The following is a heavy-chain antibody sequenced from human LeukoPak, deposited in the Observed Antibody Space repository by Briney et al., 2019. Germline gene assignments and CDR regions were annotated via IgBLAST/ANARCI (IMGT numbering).Heavy chain of an antibody. J-gene: IGHJ5*02. CDR2: ISSSGSTI. CDR3: ARTRGEETYDSSGYYYYEKSPWFDP. CDR1: GFTFSDYY. D-gene: IGHD3-22*01. Sequence: GGSLRLSCAASGFTFSDYYMSWIRQAPGKGLEWVSYISSSGSTIYYAASVKGRFTISRDNAKNSLYLQMNSLRAEDTAVYYCARTRGEETYDSSGYYYYEKSPWFDPWGQGTLVTVSS. V-gene: IGHV3-11*01.